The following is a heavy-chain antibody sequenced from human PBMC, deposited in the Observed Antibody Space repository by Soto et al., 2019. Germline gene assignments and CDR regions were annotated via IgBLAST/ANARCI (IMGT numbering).Heavy chain of an antibody. CDR1: GGSISSYY. Sequence: QVQLQESGPGLVKPSETLSLTCTVSGGSISSYYWSWIRQPAGKGLEWIGRIYTSESTNYNPSLKSRVTMSADTSKNQFSLKLSSVPAADTAVYYCARAGYCSSTSCYREGFDPWGQGTLVTVSS. J-gene: IGHJ5*02. D-gene: IGHD2-2*02. CDR3: ARAGYCSSTSCYREGFDP. CDR2: IYTSEST. V-gene: IGHV4-4*07.